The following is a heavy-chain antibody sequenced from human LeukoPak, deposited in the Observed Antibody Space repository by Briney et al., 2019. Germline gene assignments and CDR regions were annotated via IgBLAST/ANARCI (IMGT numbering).Heavy chain of an antibody. CDR3: ARQTGSSFDFGN. CDR1: GYTFSGYY. Sequence: ASVKVSCKTSGYTFSGYYMHWVRQAPGRGLEWMGRINPQIGDTNYAQKFQGRVTMTKDTSITTAYMELSSLRSDDTAVYYCARQTGSSFDFGNWGQGTLVTVSS. CDR2: INPQIGDT. J-gene: IGHJ4*02. D-gene: IGHD3-10*01. V-gene: IGHV1-2*06.